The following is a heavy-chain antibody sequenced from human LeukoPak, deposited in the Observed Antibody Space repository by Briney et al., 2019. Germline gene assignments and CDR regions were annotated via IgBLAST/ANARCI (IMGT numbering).Heavy chain of an antibody. Sequence: AGSLRLSCVASGFTFSTYSMNWVRQAPGKGLEWVSYISSGSTTIYYADSVKGRFTISRDNAKNSLYLQMNSLRAEDTALYYCARAPLEYNYAYDYWGRGTLVTVSS. D-gene: IGHD5-24*01. CDR3: ARAPLEYNYAYDY. J-gene: IGHJ4*02. V-gene: IGHV3-48*01. CDR2: ISSGSTTI. CDR1: GFTFSTYS.